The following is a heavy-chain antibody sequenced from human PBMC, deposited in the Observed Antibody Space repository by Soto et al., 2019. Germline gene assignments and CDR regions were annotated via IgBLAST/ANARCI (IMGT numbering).Heavy chain of an antibody. CDR2: ISPGSRYP. J-gene: IGHJ5*02. CDR1: GFTFGDPY. D-gene: IGHD2-15*01. Sequence: LRLSCAGSGFTFGDPYMSWIRQAPGKGLEWLSYISPGSRYPAYADSVKGRFTISRDNAKRSLYLQMMSLTAEDTAIYYCVRGGGGGRFDPWGQGTMVTVYS. CDR3: VRGGGGGRFDP. V-gene: IGHV3-11*06.